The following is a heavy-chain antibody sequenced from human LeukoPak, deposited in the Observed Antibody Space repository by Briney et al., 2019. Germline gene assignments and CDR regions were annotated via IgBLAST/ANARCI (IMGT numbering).Heavy chain of an antibody. CDR3: TRGYSGISVYAFDI. CDR2: TGNKADGHTT. V-gene: IGHV3-72*01. D-gene: IGHD1-26*01. CDR1: GFSFSDHY. Sequence: GGSLRLSCTASGFSFSDHYIDWVRQAPGKGLEWVGRTGNKADGHTTEYAASVRGRFIISREDSSNSLYLQMNSLKTEDTAVYYCTRGYSGISVYAFDIWGPGTMVTVSS. J-gene: IGHJ3*02.